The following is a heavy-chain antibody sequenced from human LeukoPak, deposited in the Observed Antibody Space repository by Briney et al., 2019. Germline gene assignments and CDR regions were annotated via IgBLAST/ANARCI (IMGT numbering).Heavy chain of an antibody. CDR3: ARAPGMATTGNFDY. Sequence: GGSLRLSCAASGFTFSSYSVNWVRQAPGKGLEWVSSISSSSSYIYYADSVKGRFTISRDNAKNSLYLQMNSLRAEGTAVYYCARAPGMATTGNFDYWGQGTLVTVSS. CDR2: ISSSSSYI. CDR1: GFTFSSYS. J-gene: IGHJ4*02. V-gene: IGHV3-21*01. D-gene: IGHD5-24*01.